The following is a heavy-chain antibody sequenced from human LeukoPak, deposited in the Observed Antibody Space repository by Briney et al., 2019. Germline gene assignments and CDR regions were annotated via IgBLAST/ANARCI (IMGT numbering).Heavy chain of an antibody. CDR2: INQDASSI. CDR3: AKEQHTIAAAGDFDY. Sequence: PGGSLRLSCAASGFTFSSYWMSWVRQAPDKGLEWVANINQDASSINYAGSVKGRFTISRDNAKKSLYLQMNSLRAEDTAVYYCAKEQHTIAAAGDFDYWGQGTLVTVSS. V-gene: IGHV3-7*05. D-gene: IGHD6-13*01. CDR1: GFTFSSYW. J-gene: IGHJ4*02.